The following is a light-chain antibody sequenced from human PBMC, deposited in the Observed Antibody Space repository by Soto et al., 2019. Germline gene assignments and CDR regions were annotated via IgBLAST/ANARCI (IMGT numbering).Light chain of an antibody. CDR3: SSYTSSSTYV. V-gene: IGLV2-14*01. J-gene: IGLJ1*01. CDR2: EVS. Sequence: QSVLTQPASVSGSPGQSISSCCTGTSSDVGGYNYVSWYQQHPGKAPKLMIYEVSNRPSGVSNRFSGSKSGNTASLTISGLQAEDEADYYCSSYTSSSTYVFGTGTKVTVL. CDR1: SSDVGGYNY.